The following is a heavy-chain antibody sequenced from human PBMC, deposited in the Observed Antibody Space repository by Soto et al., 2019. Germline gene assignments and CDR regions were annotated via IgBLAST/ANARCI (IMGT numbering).Heavy chain of an antibody. CDR1: GYSFPGYW. Sequence: PGESLKISCKVSGYSFPGYWIGWVRQMPGKGLEWMGVIYPGDSDIRYSPSFQGQVTISADKSISTAYLQWSSLKASDTAMYYCARRPGISGISDAFDIWGQGTMVTVSS. CDR3: ARRPGISGISDAFDI. CDR2: IYPGDSDI. V-gene: IGHV5-51*01. D-gene: IGHD1-20*01. J-gene: IGHJ3*02.